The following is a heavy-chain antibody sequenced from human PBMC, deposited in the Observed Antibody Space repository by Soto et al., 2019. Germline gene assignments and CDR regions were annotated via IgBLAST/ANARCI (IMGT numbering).Heavy chain of an antibody. CDR1: GGSVSDKTYY. V-gene: IGHV4-61*01. J-gene: IGHJ4*02. D-gene: IGHD4-17*01. Sequence: QVQLQESGPGLLKPSETLSLTCSVSGGSVSDKTYYWSWIRQPPGKELEWIGYIYYSGTTNYNPSLKSRVTISVDTSKNQFSLRLSSVTAADTALYYCARTTAVPNTLRSRYYFDYWGQGTLGTVS. CDR2: IYYSGTT. CDR3: ARTTAVPNTLRSRYYFDY.